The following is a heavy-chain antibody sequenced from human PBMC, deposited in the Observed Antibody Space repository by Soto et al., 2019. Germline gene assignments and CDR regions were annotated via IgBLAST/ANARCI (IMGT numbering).Heavy chain of an antibody. CDR2: ITPIFGTP. Sequence: QVQLVQSGAEVKKPGSSVKVSCKASGGTLSKYGVSWVRQARGQGLEWMGGITPIFGTPTYAQRFQGRVTITADKSTSTSHLELTSLRSDDTDVYYCAKSRVGVSWGVVDVWGQWTKVTVSS. CDR1: GGTLSKYG. J-gene: IGHJ6*02. V-gene: IGHV1-69*06. CDR3: AKSRVGVSWGVVDV. D-gene: IGHD2-8*01.